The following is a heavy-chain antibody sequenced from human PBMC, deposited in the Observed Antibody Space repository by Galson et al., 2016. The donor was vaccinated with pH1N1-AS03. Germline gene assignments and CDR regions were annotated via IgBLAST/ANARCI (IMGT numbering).Heavy chain of an antibody. CDR2: INHDGGEK. D-gene: IGHD2/OR15-2a*01. CDR1: GFTFSTYW. CDR3: ARMQGLLPQYYSNG. Sequence: SLRLSCAASGFTFSTYWMMWVRQAPGKGLEWVANINHDGGEKYYVDSVKGRFTISRDNAKNSLFLQMDSLRAEDTAVYFCARMQGLLPQYYSNGWGQGTLVTVSS. J-gene: IGHJ4*02. V-gene: IGHV3-7*03.